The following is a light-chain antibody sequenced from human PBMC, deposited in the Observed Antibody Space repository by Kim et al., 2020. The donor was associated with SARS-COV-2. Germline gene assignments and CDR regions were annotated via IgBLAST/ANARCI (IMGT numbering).Light chain of an antibody. J-gene: IGKJ1*01. CDR1: QSVRNM. V-gene: IGKV3-15*01. Sequence: VSPGEKATLSCRASQSVRNMLAWYHQKPGHAPRLLIYGASTRATGIPARFSGSGSGTEFTLTISSLQSEDFAVYYCQQYNNWPLAFGQGTKVDIK. CDR3: QQYNNWPLA. CDR2: GAS.